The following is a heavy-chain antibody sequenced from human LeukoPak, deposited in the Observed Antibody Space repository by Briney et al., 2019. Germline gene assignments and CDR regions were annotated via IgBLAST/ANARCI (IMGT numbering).Heavy chain of an antibody. V-gene: IGHV1-24*01. Sequence: ASVKVSCEVSGDTLTELSMHWVRQAPGKGLEWMGGFDPKEGERVYAQNFQGRFTMTEDTSSGTAYMELNSLRSEDTAVYYCTTREIVVEPAATSLVRGVLWRSDFWGHGTLVTVSS. CDR2: FDPKEGER. CDR1: GDTLTELS. D-gene: IGHD2-2*01. CDR3: TTREIVVEPAATSLVRGVLWRSDF. J-gene: IGHJ4*01.